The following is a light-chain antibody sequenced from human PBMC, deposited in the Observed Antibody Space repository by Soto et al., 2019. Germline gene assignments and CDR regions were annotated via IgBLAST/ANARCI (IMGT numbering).Light chain of an antibody. CDR3: QPRSNWPSWT. V-gene: IGKV3-11*01. Sequence: EIVWTHYQATLSLSPGERATLSCRASQSVSSSLAWSQQKPGQAPRLLIYDASNRATGTPARFSGSGSGTDLTLTLTSIEPEDFAVDYCQPRSNWPSWTFGQGSKV. J-gene: IGKJ1*01. CDR1: QSVSSS. CDR2: DAS.